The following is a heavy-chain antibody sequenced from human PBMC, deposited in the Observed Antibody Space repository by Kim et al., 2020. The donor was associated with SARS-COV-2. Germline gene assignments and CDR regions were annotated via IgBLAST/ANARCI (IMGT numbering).Heavy chain of an antibody. CDR2: IYYSGST. J-gene: IGHJ5*02. Sequence: SETLSLTCTVSGGSISSSSYYWGWIRQPPGKGLEWIGSIYYSGSTYYNPSLKSRVTISVDTSKNQSSLKLSSVTAADTAVYYCARHAVAGATGYWFDPWGQGTLVTVSS. CDR3: ARHAVAGATGYWFDP. CDR1: GGSISSSSYY. D-gene: IGHD6-19*01. V-gene: IGHV4-39*01.